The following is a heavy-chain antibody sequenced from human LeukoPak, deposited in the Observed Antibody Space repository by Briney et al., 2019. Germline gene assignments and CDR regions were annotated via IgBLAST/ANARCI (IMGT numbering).Heavy chain of an antibody. CDR3: ARAYSSGLRDY. CDR1: GFTFSSYA. Sequence: GGSLRLSCAASGFTFSSYAMHWVRQAPGKGLEYVSAISSNGGSTYYANSVKGRFTISRDNSKNTLYLQMGSLRAEDMAVYYCARAYSSGLRDYWGQGTLVTVSS. J-gene: IGHJ4*02. V-gene: IGHV3-64*01. D-gene: IGHD6-19*01. CDR2: ISSNGGST.